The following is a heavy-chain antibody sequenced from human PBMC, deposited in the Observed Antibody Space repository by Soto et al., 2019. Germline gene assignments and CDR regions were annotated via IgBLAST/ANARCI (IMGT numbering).Heavy chain of an antibody. J-gene: IGHJ6*02. V-gene: IGHV1-69*13. D-gene: IGHD6-13*01. Sequence: ASVKVSCKASGGTFSSYAISWVRQAPGQGLEWMGGIIPIFGTANYAQKFQGRVTITADESTSTAHMELSSLRSEDTAVYYCARTAAGTDYYYYGMDVWGQGTTVTVSS. CDR1: GGTFSSYA. CDR2: IIPIFGTA. CDR3: ARTAAGTDYYYYGMDV.